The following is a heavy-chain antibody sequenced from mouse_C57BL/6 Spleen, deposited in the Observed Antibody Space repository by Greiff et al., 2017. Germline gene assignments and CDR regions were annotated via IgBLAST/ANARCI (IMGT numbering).Heavy chain of an antibody. CDR1: GFSLSTFGLG. J-gene: IGHJ4*01. Sequence: QVTLKESGPGILQPSQTLSLTCSFSGFSLSTFGLGVGWIRQPSGKGLEWLAHIWWDDDKFYNPALKSRLTISKDTSKNRVFLKIANVDTADSATYYCARMRRSSSYAMDYWGQGTSVTVSS. V-gene: IGHV8-8*01. CDR2: IWWDDDK. CDR3: ARMRRSSSYAMDY.